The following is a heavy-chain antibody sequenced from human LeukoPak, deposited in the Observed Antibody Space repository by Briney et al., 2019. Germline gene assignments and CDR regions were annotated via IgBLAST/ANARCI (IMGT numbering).Heavy chain of an antibody. CDR3: PKDSSRWYGENY. J-gene: IGHJ4*02. CDR2: TSSTGCST. D-gene: IGHD6-19*01. CDR1: GFTFCCYA. Sequence: PGGSVRHSRAGCGFTFCCYAMMEPAQAPGEARVGVSPTSSTGCSTYYADSVKGRFTISRDNSKNTLHLQMNSLRAEDTAVYYCPKDSSRWYGENYWGQGTLVTVPA. V-gene: IGHV3-23*01.